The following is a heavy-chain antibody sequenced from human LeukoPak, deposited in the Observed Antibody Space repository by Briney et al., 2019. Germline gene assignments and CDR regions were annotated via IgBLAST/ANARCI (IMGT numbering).Heavy chain of an antibody. Sequence: PSETLSLTCAVSGGSINSGGCSWSWIRQTPGKGLEWIGYIYYSGSTYYNPSLRSRVTISADTSKNQFSLQLSSVTAADTAVYYCAGGGSSWYDYWGQGTLVTVTS. CDR2: IYYSGST. V-gene: IGHV4-30-4*07. CDR3: AGGGSSWYDY. J-gene: IGHJ4*02. D-gene: IGHD6-13*01. CDR1: GGSINSGGCS.